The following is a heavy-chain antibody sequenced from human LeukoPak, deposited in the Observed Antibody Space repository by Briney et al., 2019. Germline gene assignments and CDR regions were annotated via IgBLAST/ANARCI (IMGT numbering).Heavy chain of an antibody. J-gene: IGHJ4*02. CDR3: AKGDMYYYSSGSSKGIDY. Sequence: PGGSLRLPCAASGFIFSTYGMHWVRQAPGKGLEWVAVTSYDGRNIHYADSVKGRFTISRDNSKHTLYLQMNSLRAEDTAAYYCAKGDMYYYSSGSSKGIDYWGQGTLVTVSS. CDR1: GFIFSTYG. D-gene: IGHD3-10*01. CDR2: TSYDGRNI. V-gene: IGHV3-30*18.